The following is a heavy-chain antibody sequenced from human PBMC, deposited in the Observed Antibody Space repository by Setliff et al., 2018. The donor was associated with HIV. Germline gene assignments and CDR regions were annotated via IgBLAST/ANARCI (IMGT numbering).Heavy chain of an antibody. V-gene: IGHV1-69*13. CDR2: IIPIFGTA. J-gene: IGHJ1*01. CDR3: ATDPGYSSTWYSESFQH. CDR1: GGTFSSYA. D-gene: IGHD6-13*01. Sequence: ASVKVSCKASGGTFSSYAISWVRQAPGRGLEWMGGIIPIFGTANYAQKFQGRVTITADESTSTAYMELSSLRSDDTAMYYCATDPGYSSTWYSESFQHWGQGTVVTVSS.